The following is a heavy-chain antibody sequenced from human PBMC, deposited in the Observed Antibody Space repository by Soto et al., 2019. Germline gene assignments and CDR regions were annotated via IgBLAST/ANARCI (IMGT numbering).Heavy chain of an antibody. Sequence: PGESLKISCRGSGYSFTSYWIGWVRQMPGKGRQWMGIIYPGDSDTRYSPSFQGQVTISADKSISTAYLQWSSLKASENAMYYCARGRFLEWYLKPSPALDIWGQGTMVT. J-gene: IGHJ3*02. D-gene: IGHD3-3*01. V-gene: IGHV5-51*01. CDR2: IYPGDSDT. CDR1: GYSFTSYW. CDR3: ARGRFLEWYLKPSPALDI.